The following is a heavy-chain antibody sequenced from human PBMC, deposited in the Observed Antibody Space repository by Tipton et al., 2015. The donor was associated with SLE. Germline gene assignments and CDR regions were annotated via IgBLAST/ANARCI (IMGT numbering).Heavy chain of an antibody. CDR3: ARQTTFQSDYIGNSFDY. J-gene: IGHJ4*02. CDR1: GGSFSGYY. D-gene: IGHD4-23*01. CDR2: INHSGST. V-gene: IGHV4-34*01. Sequence: TLSLTCAVYGGSFSGYYWSWIRQPPGKGLEWIGEINHSGSTNYNPSLKSRVTISVDTSKNQFSLKLSSVTAADTAIYFCARQTTFQSDYIGNSFDYWGQGTLISVSS.